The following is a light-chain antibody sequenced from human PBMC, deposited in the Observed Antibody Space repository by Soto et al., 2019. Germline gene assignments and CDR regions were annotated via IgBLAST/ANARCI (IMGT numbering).Light chain of an antibody. CDR2: EGT. CDR3: CSYTTRTTYV. J-gene: IGLJ1*01. CDR1: SSDVGAYNL. Sequence: QSALTQPASVSGSPGQSITVSCTGTSSDVGAYNLVSWYQQHPGKAPRLIIYEGTKRPSGISHRSSGSKSDNTASLTISGLRAEDEADYYCCSYTTRTTYVFGTGTKVTVL. V-gene: IGLV2-14*02.